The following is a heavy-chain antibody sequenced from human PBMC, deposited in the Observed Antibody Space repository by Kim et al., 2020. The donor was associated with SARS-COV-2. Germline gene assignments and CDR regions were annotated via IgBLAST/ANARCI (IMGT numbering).Heavy chain of an antibody. CDR3: ASPMYSSGGPDAFDI. J-gene: IGHJ3*02. Sequence: SETLSLTCTVSGGSISSSSYYWGWIRQPPRKGLEWIGSIYYSGSTYYNPSLKSRVTISVDTSKNQFSLKLSSVTAADTAVYYCASPMYSSGGPDAFDIWGQGTMVTVSS. V-gene: IGHV4-39*01. D-gene: IGHD6-19*01. CDR1: GGSISSSSYY. CDR2: IYYSGST.